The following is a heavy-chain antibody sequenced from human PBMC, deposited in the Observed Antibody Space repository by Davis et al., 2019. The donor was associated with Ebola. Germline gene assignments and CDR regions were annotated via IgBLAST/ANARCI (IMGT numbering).Heavy chain of an antibody. Sequence: MPSETLSLTCAVYGGSFSGYYWSWIRQSPGKGLEWIGEINQSGTTKFNPSLKSRVNLSVDTSKNQFSLKLSSVTAADTAVYYCARAELRFLEWLLPSDFDYWGQGTLVTVSS. CDR1: GGSFSGYY. J-gene: IGHJ4*02. D-gene: IGHD3-3*01. CDR2: INQSGTT. CDR3: ARAELRFLEWLLPSDFDY. V-gene: IGHV4-34*01.